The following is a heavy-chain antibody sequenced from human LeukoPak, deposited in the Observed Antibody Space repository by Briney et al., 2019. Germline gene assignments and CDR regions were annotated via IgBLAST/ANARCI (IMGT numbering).Heavy chain of an antibody. CDR3: ARLYSRVGPFDY. J-gene: IGHJ4*02. D-gene: IGHD5-18*01. Sequence: GGSLRLSCAASGFTFSDYSMNWVRQAPGKGLEWVASISSSSPYIYYTDSVKGRFTISRDNAKNSLYLQMNSLRAEDTAVYYCARLYSRVGPFDYWGQGTLVTASS. V-gene: IGHV3-21*01. CDR2: ISSSSPYI. CDR1: GFTFSDYS.